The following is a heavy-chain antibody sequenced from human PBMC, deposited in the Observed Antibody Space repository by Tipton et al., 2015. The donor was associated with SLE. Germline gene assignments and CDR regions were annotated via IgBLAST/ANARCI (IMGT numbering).Heavy chain of an antibody. J-gene: IGHJ4*02. V-gene: IGHV4-31*03. CDR2: ISKSGRT. D-gene: IGHD5-12*01. Sequence: TLSLTCTVSGDSISGDDYYWSWIRPRPGRGLEWIGHISKSGRTSHSPSPQSRLTVSVDPSKNQFSLKLSSVTAADTAVYYCARGGDGGYDYWDYWGQGPLVSVSS. CDR1: GDSISGDDYY. CDR3: ARGGDGGYDYWDY.